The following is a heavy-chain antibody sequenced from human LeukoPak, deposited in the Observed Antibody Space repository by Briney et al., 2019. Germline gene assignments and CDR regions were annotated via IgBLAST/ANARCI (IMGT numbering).Heavy chain of an antibody. J-gene: IGHJ6*02. CDR1: GYTLTELS. CDR3: AGQQLVLDYYYGMDV. CDR2: MNPNSGNT. D-gene: IGHD6-13*01. V-gene: IGHV1-8*01. Sequence: ASVKVSCKVSGYTLTELSMHWVRQATGQGLEWMGWMNPNSGNTGYAQKFQGRVTMTRNTSISTAYMELSSLRSEDTAVYYCAGQQLVLDYYYGMDVWGQGTTVTVSS.